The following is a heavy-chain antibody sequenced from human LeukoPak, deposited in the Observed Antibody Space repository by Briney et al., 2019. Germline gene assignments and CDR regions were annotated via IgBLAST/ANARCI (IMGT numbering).Heavy chain of an antibody. D-gene: IGHD5-24*01. CDR2: IYSGGST. V-gene: IGHV3-66*02. CDR3: ARVEAEASYYSYYYMDV. J-gene: IGHJ6*03. Sequence: GRSLRLSCAASGFTVSSNYMSWVRQAPGKGLEWVSVIYSGGSTYYADSVKGRFTISRDNSKNTLYLQMNSLRAEDTAVYYCARVEAEASYYSYYYMDVWGKGTTVTVSS. CDR1: GFTVSSNY.